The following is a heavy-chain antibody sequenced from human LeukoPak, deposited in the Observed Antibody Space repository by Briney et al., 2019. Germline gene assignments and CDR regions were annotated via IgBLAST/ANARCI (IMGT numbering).Heavy chain of an antibody. CDR3: TRDEGATETTYRFDH. Sequence: GGSLRLSCAASGFTFSTYLMSWVRQAPGKGLEWVGNIKEDGSEKYYIDSVKGRFTISRDNAKNLLFLQMNSLRAEDTAVYSCTRDEGATETTYRFDHWGQGTLVTVSS. V-gene: IGHV3-7*01. D-gene: IGHD4-17*01. CDR1: GFTFSTYL. CDR2: IKEDGSEK. J-gene: IGHJ4*02.